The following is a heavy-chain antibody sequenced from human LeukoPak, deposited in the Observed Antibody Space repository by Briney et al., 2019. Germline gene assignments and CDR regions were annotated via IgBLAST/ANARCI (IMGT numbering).Heavy chain of an antibody. CDR1: GFTFSSYA. CDR3: AKSPAGMRILTGYSSFDY. D-gene: IGHD3-9*01. Sequence: PGGSLRLSCAASGFTFSSYAMSWVRQAPGKGLEWVSAISCSGGSTYYADSVKGRFTISRDNSKNTLYLQMNSLRAEDTAVYYCAKSPAGMRILTGYSSFDYWGQGTLVTVSS. V-gene: IGHV3-23*01. J-gene: IGHJ4*02. CDR2: ISCSGGST.